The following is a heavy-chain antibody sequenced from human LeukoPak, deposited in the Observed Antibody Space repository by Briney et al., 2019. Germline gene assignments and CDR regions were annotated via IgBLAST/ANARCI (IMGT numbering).Heavy chain of an antibody. Sequence: SVKVSCKASGGTFSSYAISWVRQAPGQGLEWMGGIIPIFGTANYAQKFQGRVTITADESTSTAYMELSSLRSEDTAVYYCASYSSGQMGAFDIWGQGTMVTVSS. CDR1: GGTFSSYA. CDR2: IIPIFGTA. CDR3: ASYSSGQMGAFDI. D-gene: IGHD6-19*01. V-gene: IGHV1-69*13. J-gene: IGHJ3*02.